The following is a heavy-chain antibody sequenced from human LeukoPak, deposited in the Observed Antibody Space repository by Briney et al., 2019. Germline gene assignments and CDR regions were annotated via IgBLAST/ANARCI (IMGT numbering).Heavy chain of an antibody. CDR3: AELGITMIGGV. CDR1: GFTFGAYV. J-gene: IGHJ6*04. V-gene: IGHV3-48*03. CDR2: ISSSGSTI. D-gene: IGHD3-10*02. Sequence: AGTSLRLSCAASGFTFGAYVMHWVRQAPGKGLEWVSYISSSGSTIYYADSVKGRFTISRDNAKNSLYLQMNSLRAEDTAVYYCAELGITMIGGVWGKGTTVTISS.